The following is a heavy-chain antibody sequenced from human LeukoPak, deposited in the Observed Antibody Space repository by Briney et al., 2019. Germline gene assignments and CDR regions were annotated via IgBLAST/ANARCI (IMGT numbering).Heavy chain of an antibody. CDR1: GFIFSDQY. V-gene: IGHV3-72*01. J-gene: IGHJ4*02. D-gene: IGHD4-23*01. CDR3: VRGGGYFFDY. Sequence: PGGSLRLSCVASGFIFSDQYMDWVRQAPGKGLEWLGRVRNKVHNYMTEYAASVKARITISRDDSLKSLFLQLHTLTVEDTAVYYCVRGGGYFFDYWGRGTLVTVSS. CDR2: VRNKVHNYMT.